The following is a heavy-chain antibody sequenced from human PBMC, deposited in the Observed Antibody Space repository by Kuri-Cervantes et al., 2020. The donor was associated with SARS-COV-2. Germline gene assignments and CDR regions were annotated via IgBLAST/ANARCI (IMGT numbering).Heavy chain of an antibody. CDR3: TTLIDY. V-gene: IGHV3-73*01. J-gene: IGHJ4*02. Sequence: GGSLRLSCEVSGFLSSASAIHWVRQGSGKGREWVGRVRGKANNYATAYAASVKGRFTISRDDSKNMAYLQMNSLKTEDTAVYYCTTLIDYWGQGALVTVSS. CDR2: VRGKANNYAT. CDR1: GFLSSASA.